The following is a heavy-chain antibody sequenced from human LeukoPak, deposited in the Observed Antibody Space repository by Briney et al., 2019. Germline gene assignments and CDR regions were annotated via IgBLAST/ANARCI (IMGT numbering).Heavy chain of an antibody. J-gene: IGHJ5*02. V-gene: IGHV4-34*01. D-gene: IGHD2-2*01. CDR2: INHSGST. CDR3: ARGSIVVVPAANWFDP. CDR1: GGSFSGYY. Sequence: SETLSLTCAVYGGSFSGYYWSWIRQPPGKGLEWIGEINHSGSTNYNPSLKSRVTISVDTSMNQFSLKLSSVTDADTAVYYCARGSIVVVPAANWFDPWGQGTLVTVSS.